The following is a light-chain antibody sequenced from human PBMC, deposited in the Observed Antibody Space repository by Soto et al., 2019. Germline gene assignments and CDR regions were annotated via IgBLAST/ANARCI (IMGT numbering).Light chain of an antibody. V-gene: IGKV3-11*01. CDR3: QHRDSWRT. CDR1: QNINRY. J-gene: IGKJ1*01. Sequence: IVLTQSPGTLSLSPGERATLSCRASQNINRYIAWYQQKPGQAPRLLIVDASNRATGIPARFSGGGSGTYFTLTSNSLESEDFAVYYCQHRDSWRTFGQGTKVEI. CDR2: DAS.